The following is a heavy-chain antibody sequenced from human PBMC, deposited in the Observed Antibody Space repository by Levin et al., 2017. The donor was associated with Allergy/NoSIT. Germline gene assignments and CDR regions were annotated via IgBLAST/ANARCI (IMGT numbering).Heavy chain of an antibody. Sequence: GGSLRLSCAASGFTFNIYGIHWVRQAPGKGLEWVAVIWNDGSKEHYADSVKGRFTISRDNSRDTVSLQMDSLRAEDTAVYFCARAYDISIGSTFDYWGQGTVVTVSS. CDR2: IWNDGSKE. CDR1: GFTFNIYG. V-gene: IGHV3-33*01. D-gene: IGHD3-9*01. CDR3: ARAYDISIGSTFDY. J-gene: IGHJ4*02.